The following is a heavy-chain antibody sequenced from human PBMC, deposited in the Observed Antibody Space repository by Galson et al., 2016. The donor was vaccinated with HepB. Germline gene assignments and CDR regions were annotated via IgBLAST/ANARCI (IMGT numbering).Heavy chain of an antibody. Sequence: SLRLSCAASGFTFSSYEMNWVRQAPGKGLEWVSYVSTSGSATTMFYADSVKGRFTISRDNAKNSLYLQMNSLRAEDTAVYYCARDGGGTGGYYYYAMDVWGQGTTVTVSS. V-gene: IGHV3-48*03. J-gene: IGHJ6*02. CDR3: ARDGGGTGGYYYYAMDV. CDR2: VSTSGSATTM. CDR1: GFTFSSYE. D-gene: IGHD1-14*01.